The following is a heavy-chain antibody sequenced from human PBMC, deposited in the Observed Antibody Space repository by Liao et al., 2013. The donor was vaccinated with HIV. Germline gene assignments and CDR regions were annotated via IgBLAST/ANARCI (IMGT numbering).Heavy chain of an antibody. Sequence: QVQLQESGPGLVKPSETLSLSCTVSGGSISDYYWNWIRQPPGRGLEWIGHIHYSGSTNYNPSLKSRVSISLDTSRNQFTLKLSSVTAADTAVYYCARAPRGIFGSRRGYLDLWGRGTLVTVSS. J-gene: IGHJ2*01. D-gene: IGHD3-3*01. V-gene: IGHV4-59*08. CDR2: IHYSGST. CDR3: ARAPRGIFGSRRGYLDL. CDR1: GGSISDYY.